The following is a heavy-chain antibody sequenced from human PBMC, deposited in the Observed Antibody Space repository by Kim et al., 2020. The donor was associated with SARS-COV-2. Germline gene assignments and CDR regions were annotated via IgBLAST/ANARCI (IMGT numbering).Heavy chain of an antibody. Sequence: GGSLRLSCAASGFSFSTYGMHWVRQAPGKGLEWVAVIWTDGIQKYYAESVKGRFAVSRDSSTNTLHLQMNSLRAEDAAVYYCARPGLYDDYARGGIDVWG. V-gene: IGHV3-33*01. D-gene: IGHD4-17*01. J-gene: IGHJ6*01. CDR1: GFSFSTYG. CDR2: IWTDGIQK. CDR3: ARPGLYDDYARGGIDV.